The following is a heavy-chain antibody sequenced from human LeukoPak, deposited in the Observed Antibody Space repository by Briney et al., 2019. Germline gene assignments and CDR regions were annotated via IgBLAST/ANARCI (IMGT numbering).Heavy chain of an antibody. CDR1: GYTFTGYY. Sequence: ASVKLSCKVSGYTFTGYYMHWVRQPPGQGLEWKGWMNLNSGGTNYAQTSQGWVTMTRDTSISTAYIELRRLRSDDTAVYYCARDYCSSTSCYLDDWGQGTLVTVSS. D-gene: IGHD2-2*01. V-gene: IGHV1-2*04. J-gene: IGHJ4*02. CDR3: ARDYCSSTSCYLDD. CDR2: MNLNSGGT.